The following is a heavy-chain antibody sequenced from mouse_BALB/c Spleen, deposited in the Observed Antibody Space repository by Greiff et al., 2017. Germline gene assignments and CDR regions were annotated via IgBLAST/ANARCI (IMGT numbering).Heavy chain of an antibody. CDR2: IDPSDSYT. CDR1: GYTFTSYW. CDR3: TRREGNYDGYYAMDY. D-gene: IGHD2-4*01. Sequence: QVQLKQPGAELVKPGASVKMSCKASGYTFTSYWMHWVKQRPGQGLEWIGVIDPSDSYTSYNQKFKGKATLTVDTSSSTAYMQLSSLTSEDSAVYYCTRREGNYDGYYAMDYWGQGTSVTVSS. V-gene: IGHV1S127*01. J-gene: IGHJ4*01.